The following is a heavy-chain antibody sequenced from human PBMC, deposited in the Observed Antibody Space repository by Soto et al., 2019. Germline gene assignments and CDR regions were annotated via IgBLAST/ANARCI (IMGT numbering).Heavy chain of an antibody. Sequence: ASVKVSCKASGYTFTDYYIHWVRQAPGPGLEWMGWINPNSGGTNYAKKFQGRVTMTRDTSVSSVYMELSRLRSDDTAVYYCARGHPPGGDYFSYGMDVWGQGTTVTVS. J-gene: IGHJ6*02. V-gene: IGHV1-2*02. CDR2: INPNSGGT. CDR1: GYTFTDYY. CDR3: ARGHPPGGDYFSYGMDV. D-gene: IGHD3-10*01.